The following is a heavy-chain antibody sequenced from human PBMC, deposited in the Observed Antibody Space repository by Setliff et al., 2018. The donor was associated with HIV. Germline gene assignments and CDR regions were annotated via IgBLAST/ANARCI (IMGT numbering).Heavy chain of an antibody. J-gene: IGHJ4*03. CDR1: GFTSGFTFTNYW. CDR2: INQNGREK. V-gene: IGHV3-7*01. Sequence: GGSLRLSCAASGFTSGFTFTNYWMSWVRQAPGKGLEWVANINQNGREKYYVDSVKGRFTISRDNARNSVYLQMNSLRAEDTAVYYCARSPQGGYFDYWGQGTLVTVSS. CDR3: ARSPQGGYFDY.